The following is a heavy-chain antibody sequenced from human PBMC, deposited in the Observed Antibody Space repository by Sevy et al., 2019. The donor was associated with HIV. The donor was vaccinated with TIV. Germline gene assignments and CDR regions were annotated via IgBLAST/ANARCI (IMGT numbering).Heavy chain of an antibody. D-gene: IGHD2-2*01. CDR2: IYYSGST. CDR3: ARHPTPYQLALYFDY. J-gene: IGHJ4*02. CDR1: GGSISSSSDY. Sequence: SETLSLTCTVSGGSISSSSDYWGWIRQPPGKGLEWIGSIYYSGSTYYNPSLKCRVTISVDTSKNQFSLKLSSVTAADTAVYYCARHPTPYQLALYFDYWGQGTLVTVSS. V-gene: IGHV4-39*01.